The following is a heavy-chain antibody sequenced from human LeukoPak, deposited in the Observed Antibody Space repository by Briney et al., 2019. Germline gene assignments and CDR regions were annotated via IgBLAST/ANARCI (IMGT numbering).Heavy chain of an antibody. CDR1: GYTFTSYD. J-gene: IGHJ4*02. CDR3: ARGGNYYDSSGYHY. Sequence: ASVKVSCKASGYTFTSYDISWVRQAPGQGLEWMGGIIPIFGTANYAQKFQGRVTITADKSTSTAYMELSSLRSEDTAVYYCARGGNYYDSSGYHYWGQGTLVTVSS. CDR2: IIPIFGTA. D-gene: IGHD3-22*01. V-gene: IGHV1-69*06.